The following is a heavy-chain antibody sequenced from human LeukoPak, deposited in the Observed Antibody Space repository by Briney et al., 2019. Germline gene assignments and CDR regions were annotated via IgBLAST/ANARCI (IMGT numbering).Heavy chain of an antibody. D-gene: IGHD1-26*01. CDR2: ISGSGGST. CDR3: AKARFRVGATTHDIDY. J-gene: IGHJ4*02. V-gene: IGHV3-23*01. Sequence: GGSLRLSCAASGFTFSSYAMSWVRQAPGKGLEWVSAISGSGGSTYYADSVKGRFTISRDNSKNTLYLQMNSLRAEETAVYYCAKARFRVGATTHDIDYWGQGTLVTVSS. CDR1: GFTFSSYA.